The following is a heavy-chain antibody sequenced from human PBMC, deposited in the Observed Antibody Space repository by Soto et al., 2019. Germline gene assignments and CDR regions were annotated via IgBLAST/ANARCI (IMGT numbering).Heavy chain of an antibody. CDR2: ISAYNGNT. CDR3: ARDYLTGYSSGWPDAFDI. V-gene: IGHV1-18*01. CDR1: GYTFTSYG. J-gene: IGHJ3*02. D-gene: IGHD6-19*01. Sequence: QVQLVQSGAEVKKPGASVKVSCKASGYTFTSYGISWVRQAPGQGLEWMGWISAYNGNTNYAQKLQGRVTMTTDTSTSTAYMELRSLRSDDTAVYYCARDYLTGYSSGWPDAFDIWGQGTMVTVSS.